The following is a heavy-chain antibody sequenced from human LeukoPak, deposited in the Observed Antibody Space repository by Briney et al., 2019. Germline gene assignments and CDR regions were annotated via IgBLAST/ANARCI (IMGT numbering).Heavy chain of an antibody. V-gene: IGHV3-33*08. CDR3: ASGQPANYYDSSGYYSQLDY. Sequence: GGSLRLSCAASGFTFSSYGIHWVRQTPGKGLEWVAVIWYDGSNKYYADSVKGRFTISRDNSKNTLYLQMNSLRAEDTAVYYCASGQPANYYDSSGYYSQLDYWGQGTLVTVSS. CDR2: IWYDGSNK. D-gene: IGHD3-22*01. J-gene: IGHJ4*02. CDR1: GFTFSSYG.